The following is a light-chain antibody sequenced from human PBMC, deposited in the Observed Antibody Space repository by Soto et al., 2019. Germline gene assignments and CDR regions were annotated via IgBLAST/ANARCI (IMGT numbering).Light chain of an antibody. J-gene: IGKJ2*01. Sequence: EVVLTQSPGTLSLSPGERATLSCRASQSVSNNYFAWYQQKPGPAHRLLIFGSSDRATGIPDRFSGSGSGTDFTLTISRLEPEDFAVYYCQQYGSSPPYTFGQGTKLEIK. CDR2: GSS. CDR3: QQYGSSPPYT. CDR1: QSVSNNY. V-gene: IGKV3-20*01.